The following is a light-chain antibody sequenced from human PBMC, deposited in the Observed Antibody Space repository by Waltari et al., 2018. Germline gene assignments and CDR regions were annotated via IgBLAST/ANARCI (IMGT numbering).Light chain of an antibody. CDR2: DVS. Sequence: DIQMTQSPSSLSASVGDRVTITCHASQDIDNYLHWYQQKPGKAPKLLIYDVSNLETGVPSRFSGSRSGTDFTFTISSLQPEDIATYYCQHYKNIPITFGQGTRLEIK. J-gene: IGKJ5*01. CDR1: QDIDNY. V-gene: IGKV1-33*01. CDR3: QHYKNIPIT.